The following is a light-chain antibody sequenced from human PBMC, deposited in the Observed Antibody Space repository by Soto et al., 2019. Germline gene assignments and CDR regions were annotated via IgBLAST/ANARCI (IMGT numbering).Light chain of an antibody. V-gene: IGKV3-20*01. Sequence: EVVLTQSPGTLSLSPGERATLSCRASQSVRTSDVTWYQHQPGQAPRLLIYGAFNRATDIPDRFSGSVSGTDFTLTISRLEDEDFAVYYCQHCGNSRYTFGQGTRLEIK. CDR1: QSVRTSD. CDR2: GAF. CDR3: QHCGNSRYT. J-gene: IGKJ2*01.